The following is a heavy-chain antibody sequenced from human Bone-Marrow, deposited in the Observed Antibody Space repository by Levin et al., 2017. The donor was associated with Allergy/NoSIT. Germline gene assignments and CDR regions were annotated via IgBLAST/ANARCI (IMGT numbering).Heavy chain of an antibody. Sequence: GESLKISCSASGFTFSSYAMHWVRQAPGKGLEYVSAISSNGGSTYYADSVKGRFTISRDNSKNTLYLQMSSLRAEDTAVYYCVKDLYGSGSYYISYFDYWGQGTLVTVSS. CDR1: GFTFSSYA. J-gene: IGHJ4*02. CDR3: VKDLYGSGSYYISYFDY. D-gene: IGHD3-10*01. V-gene: IGHV3-64D*06. CDR2: ISSNGGST.